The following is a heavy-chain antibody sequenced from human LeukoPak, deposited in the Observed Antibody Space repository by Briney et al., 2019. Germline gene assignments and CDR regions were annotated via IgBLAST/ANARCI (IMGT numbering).Heavy chain of an antibody. J-gene: IGHJ4*02. CDR1: GYTFTGYY. D-gene: IGHD2-2*02. CDR2: IIPILGIA. CDR3: ARDNGCSSTSCYNFVDY. Sequence: SVKVSCKASGYTFTGYYMHWVRQAPGQGLEWMGRIIPILGIANYAQKFQGRVTITADKSTSTAYMELSSLRSEDTAVYYCARDNGCSSTSCYNFVDYWGQGTLVTVSS. V-gene: IGHV1-69*04.